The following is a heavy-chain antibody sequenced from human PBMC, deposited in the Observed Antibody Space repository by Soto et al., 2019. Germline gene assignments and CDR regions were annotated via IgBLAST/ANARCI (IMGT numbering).Heavy chain of an antibody. CDR3: ARGYDVVRVPVAIRGGYFDR. D-gene: IGHD3-16*01. CDR2: ISATGSDI. CDR1: GFTFSSHT. Sequence: DLVESGGGLAKPGGALRLSCTDSGFTFSSHTMNWVRQAPGKGLEWVSSISATGSDIYYGDSVMGRFTISRENAKNSLYLQLNNLRVEDTAVYYCARGYDVVRVPVAIRGGYFDRWGQGTVVTVSS. J-gene: IGHJ4*02. V-gene: IGHV3-21*01.